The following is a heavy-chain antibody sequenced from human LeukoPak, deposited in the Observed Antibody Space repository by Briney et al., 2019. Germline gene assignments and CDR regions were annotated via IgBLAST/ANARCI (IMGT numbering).Heavy chain of an antibody. D-gene: IGHD3-3*01. J-gene: IGHJ6*02. CDR1: GFTFSSYG. CDR2: ISYDGSNK. CDR3: AKDPNQPYDFWSGSYGMDV. Sequence: GRSLRLSCAASGFTFSSYGMHWVRQAPGKGLEWVAVISYDGSNKYYADFVKGRFTISRDNSKNTLYLQMNSLRAEDTAVYYCAKDPNQPYDFWSGSYGMDVWGQGTTVTVSS. V-gene: IGHV3-30*18.